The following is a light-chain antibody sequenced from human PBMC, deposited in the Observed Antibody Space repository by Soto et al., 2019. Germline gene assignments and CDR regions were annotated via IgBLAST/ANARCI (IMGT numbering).Light chain of an antibody. Sequence: DIQMTQSPPSLSSSLLDIVTITCRASQSISSWLAWYQQKPGKAPKLLIYDASSLESGVPSRFSGSGSGTDFTLTISSLEPEDFAVYYCQQRSNWPVTFGPGTKVDIK. CDR2: DAS. V-gene: IGKV1-5*01. CDR1: QSISSW. J-gene: IGKJ3*01. CDR3: QQRSNWPVT.